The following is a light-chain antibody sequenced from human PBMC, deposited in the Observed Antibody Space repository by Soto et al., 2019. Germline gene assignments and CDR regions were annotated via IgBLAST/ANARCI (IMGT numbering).Light chain of an antibody. CDR2: DAS. CDR3: QQRSNWPPTWT. V-gene: IGKV3-11*01. J-gene: IGKJ1*01. CDR1: QSISSY. Sequence: EIVLTQSPATLSLSPGERATLSCRASQSISSYLAWYQQKPGQAPRLLIYDASNRATGIPARFSGSGSGTVFTVTISSLEPEDFAVYYCQQRSNWPPTWTFGQGTKVEIK.